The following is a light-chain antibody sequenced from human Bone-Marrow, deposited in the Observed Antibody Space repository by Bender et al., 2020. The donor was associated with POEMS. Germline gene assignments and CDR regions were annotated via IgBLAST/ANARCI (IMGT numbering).Light chain of an antibody. V-gene: IGLV3-21*02. CDR2: DDS. CDR1: NIGSQS. CDR3: QVWDSSSDDQV. J-gene: IGLJ1*01. Sequence: SYVLTQPPSVSVAPGQTARITCGRDNIGSQSVHWYQQKPGQAPVLVVNDDSDRPSGVPERFSGSNSGNTATLTISRVEAGDEADYYCQVWDSSSDDQVFGTGTKVTVL.